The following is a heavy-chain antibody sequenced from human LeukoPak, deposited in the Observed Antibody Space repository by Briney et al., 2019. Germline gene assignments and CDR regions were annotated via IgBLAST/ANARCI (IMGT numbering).Heavy chain of an antibody. Sequence: PGGSLRLSCAASGFTFSSYAMSWVRQAPGKGLEWVANIKQDGSEKYYVDSVKGRFTISRDNSKNTLYLQMNSLRAEDTAVYYCARAGYDSSGYYRWLPNYYYYYMDVWGKGTTVTVSS. D-gene: IGHD3-22*01. CDR3: ARAGYDSSGYYRWLPNYYYYYMDV. J-gene: IGHJ6*03. CDR1: GFTFSSYA. CDR2: IKQDGSEK. V-gene: IGHV3-7*01.